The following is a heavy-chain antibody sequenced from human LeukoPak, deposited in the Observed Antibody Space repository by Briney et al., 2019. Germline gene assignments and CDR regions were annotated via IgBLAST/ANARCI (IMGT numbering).Heavy chain of an antibody. CDR2: IKQDGSAK. J-gene: IGHJ5*02. V-gene: IGHV3-7*01. D-gene: IGHD3-16*01. Sequence: GGSLRLSCAASGFTFSTYWMSWVRQAPGKGLEWVANIKQDGSAKYYVDSVKGRFTISRDNAKNSLYLQMNSLRAEDTAVYYCARALFLGDWFDPWGQGTLVTVSS. CDR1: GFTFSTYW. CDR3: ARALFLGDWFDP.